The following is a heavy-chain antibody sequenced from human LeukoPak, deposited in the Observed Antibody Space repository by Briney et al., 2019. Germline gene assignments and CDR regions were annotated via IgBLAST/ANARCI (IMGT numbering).Heavy chain of an antibody. CDR3: TEGGSGRFDY. J-gene: IGHJ4*02. Sequence: GGSLRLSCAASGFTFSTYWMHWVRQASGKGLEWVGRIRSKANSYATAYAASVKGRFTISRDDSKNTAYLQMNSLKTEDTAVYYCTEGGSGRFDYWGQGTLVTVSS. CDR2: IRSKANSYAT. V-gene: IGHV3-73*01. D-gene: IGHD3-10*01. CDR1: GFTFSTYW.